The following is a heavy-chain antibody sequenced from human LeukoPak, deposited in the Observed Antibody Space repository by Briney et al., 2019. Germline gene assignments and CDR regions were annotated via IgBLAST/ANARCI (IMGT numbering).Heavy chain of an antibody. J-gene: IGHJ4*02. CDR3: ARDRWTAMKD. Sequence: GGSLRLSCAASGFAFSGYTMNWVRQAPGKGLECVSYISSSSTSIYYADSVKGRFTISRDNAKNSLWLQMNSLRAEDTAVYYCARDRWTAMKDWGPGTLVTVSS. CDR1: GFAFSGYT. D-gene: IGHD5-18*01. CDR2: ISSSSTSI. V-gene: IGHV3-48*01.